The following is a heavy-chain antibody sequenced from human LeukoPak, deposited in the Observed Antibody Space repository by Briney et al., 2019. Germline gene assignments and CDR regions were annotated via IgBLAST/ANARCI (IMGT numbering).Heavy chain of an antibody. CDR2: IYHSGST. Sequence: SETLSLTCTVSGGSISSSNWWSWVRQPPGKGLEWIGEIYHSGSTNYNPSLKSRVTISVDKSKNQFSLKLSSVTAADTAVYYCARDPADGYNNNYWGQGTLVTVSS. D-gene: IGHD5-24*01. CDR1: GGSISSSNW. J-gene: IGHJ4*02. CDR3: ARDPADGYNNNY. V-gene: IGHV4-4*02.